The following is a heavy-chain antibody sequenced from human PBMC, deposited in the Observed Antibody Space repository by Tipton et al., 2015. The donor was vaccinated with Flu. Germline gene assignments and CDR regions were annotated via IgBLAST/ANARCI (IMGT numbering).Heavy chain of an antibody. D-gene: IGHD1-1*01. V-gene: IGHV4-4*07. Sequence: TLSLTCTVSGGSISTYYWSWIRQPAGKGLEWIGRIYTSGSTNYNPSLKSRVTMSVDTSKNQFSLRLSSVTAADTAVYYSVRGAGGPATAYDCWGQGTLVTVSS. J-gene: IGHJ4*02. CDR1: GGSISTYY. CDR2: IYTSGST. CDR3: VRGAGGPATAYDC.